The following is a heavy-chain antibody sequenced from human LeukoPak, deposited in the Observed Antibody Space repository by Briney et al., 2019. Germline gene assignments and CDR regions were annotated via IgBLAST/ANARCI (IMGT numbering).Heavy chain of an antibody. CDR1: GFTFSSYS. V-gene: IGHV3-21*01. CDR2: ISSSSSYI. CDR3: ARDESPNLFAFDI. Sequence: NPGGSLRLSCAASGFTFSSYSMNWVRQAPGKGLEWVSSISSSSSYIYYADSVKGRFTISRDNAKNSLYLRMNSLRAEDTAVYYCARDESPNLFAFDIWGQGTMVTVSS. D-gene: IGHD2-8*01. J-gene: IGHJ3*02.